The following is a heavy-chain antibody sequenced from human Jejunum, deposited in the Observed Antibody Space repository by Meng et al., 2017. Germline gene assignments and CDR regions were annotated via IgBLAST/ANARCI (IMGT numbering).Heavy chain of an antibody. V-gene: IGHV4-30-2*01. CDR2: IYHTGKT. CDR3: ARMDSALHDFDH. J-gene: IGHJ4*02. Sequence: QLQLQESGSGLVKPSQTLSLTCAVSGGSISTDSYTWNWIRQTPEKGLEWIGYIYHTGKTYYNPSLKSRVTISVDRSKNQFSLNLSSVTAADTAVYYCARMDSALHDFDHWGQGTLVTVSS. D-gene: IGHD3/OR15-3a*01. CDR1: GGSISTDSYT.